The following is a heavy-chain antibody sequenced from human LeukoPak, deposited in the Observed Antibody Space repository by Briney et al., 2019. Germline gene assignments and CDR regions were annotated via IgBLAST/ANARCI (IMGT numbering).Heavy chain of an antibody. J-gene: IGHJ4*02. CDR2: MNPNSGNT. CDR1: GYTFTSYD. Sequence: GASVKVSCTASGYTFTSYDINWVRQAPGQGLEWMGWMNPNSGNTGYAQKFQGRVTMTRNTSISTAYMELSSLRSEDTAVYYCARCSGGSCYSTVGFDYWGQGTLVTVSS. CDR3: ARCSGGSCYSTVGFDY. D-gene: IGHD2-15*01. V-gene: IGHV1-8*01.